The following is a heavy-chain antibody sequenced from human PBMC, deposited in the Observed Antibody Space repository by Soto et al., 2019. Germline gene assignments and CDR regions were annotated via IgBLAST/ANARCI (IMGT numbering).Heavy chain of an antibody. J-gene: IGHJ4*02. CDR2: INPYSGGT. Sequence: ASVKVSCKASGYTFTDHYIHWLRQAPGQSLEWMGWINPYSGGTHFARKFQDRVTMARDKYVSTAYMELSSLKSDDTAVYYCARPKYGETYFDSWGQGTVVTVSS. V-gene: IGHV1-2*02. CDR3: ARPKYGETYFDS. D-gene: IGHD2-21*01. CDR1: GYTFTDHY.